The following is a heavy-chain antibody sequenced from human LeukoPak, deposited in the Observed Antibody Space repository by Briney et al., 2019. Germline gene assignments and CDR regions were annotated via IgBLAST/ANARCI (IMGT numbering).Heavy chain of an antibody. V-gene: IGHV3-7*05. CDR2: INQDGTEK. D-gene: IGHD1-1*01. CDR1: EFIFSKYW. CDR3: AKRLTSGATRGPFDY. Sequence: GGSLRLSCEASEFIFSKYWMSWVRQAPEKGLEWVARINQDGTEKYSVDSVKGRFTISRDNAKNSLYLQINNVKAEDTAVYYCAKRLTSGATRGPFDYWGQGILVSVSS. J-gene: IGHJ4*02.